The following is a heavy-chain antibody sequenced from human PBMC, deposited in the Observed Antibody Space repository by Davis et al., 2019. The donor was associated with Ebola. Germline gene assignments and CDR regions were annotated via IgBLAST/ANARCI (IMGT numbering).Heavy chain of an antibody. CDR2: IHSGGAT. CDR3: ARDLFGDIEY. D-gene: IGHD3-10*01. CDR1: GFTFSSYG. V-gene: IGHV3-66*01. J-gene: IGHJ4*02. Sequence: GESLKISCAASGFTFSSYGMQWVRQAPGKGLEWVSVIHSGGATYYADSVKGRLTISRDHSRNTLYLQLNSLRADDTAVYYCARDLFGDIEYWGQGIVVTVSS.